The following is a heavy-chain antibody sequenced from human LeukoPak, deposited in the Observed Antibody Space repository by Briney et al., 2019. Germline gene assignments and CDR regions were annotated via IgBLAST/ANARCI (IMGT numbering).Heavy chain of an antibody. D-gene: IGHD2/OR15-2a*01. Sequence: GGSLRLSCAASGFTFTSYAMTWVRQAPGKGLEWVSGISGSGGSTDYADSVRGRFTISRDNSKNTLFLQMNSLRAEDTAVYYCAKVLNIYHYYGRDVWGQGTTVTVSS. V-gene: IGHV3-23*01. J-gene: IGHJ6*02. CDR3: AKVLNIYHYYGRDV. CDR1: GFTFTSYA. CDR2: ISGSGGST.